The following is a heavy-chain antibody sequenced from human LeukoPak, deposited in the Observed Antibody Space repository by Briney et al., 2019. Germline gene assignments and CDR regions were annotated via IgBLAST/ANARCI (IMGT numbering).Heavy chain of an antibody. CDR2: INHSGST. CDR1: GGSFSGYC. CDR3: ARKGYVWGSYRSREVAYFDY. Sequence: SETLSLTCAVYGGSFSGYCWSWIRQPPGKGLEWIGEINHSGSTNYNPSLKSRVTISVDTSKNQFSLKLSSVTAADTAVYYCARKGYVWGSYRSREVAYFDYWGQGTLVTVSS. J-gene: IGHJ4*02. D-gene: IGHD3-16*02. V-gene: IGHV4-34*01.